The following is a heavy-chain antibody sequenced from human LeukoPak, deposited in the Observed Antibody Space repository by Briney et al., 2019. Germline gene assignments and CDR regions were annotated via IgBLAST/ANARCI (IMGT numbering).Heavy chain of an antibody. CDR2: IIPIFGTA. J-gene: IGHJ3*02. CDR3: ASGGAKFGSPHCSSTSCYTPGAFDI. Sequence: ASVKVSCKDSGGTFSSYAISWVRQAPGQGLEWMGGIIPIFGTANYAQKFQGRVTITTDESTSTAYMELSSLRSEDTAVYYCASGGAKFGSPHCSSTSCYTPGAFDIWGQGTMVTVSS. V-gene: IGHV1-69*05. D-gene: IGHD2-2*02. CDR1: GGTFSSYA.